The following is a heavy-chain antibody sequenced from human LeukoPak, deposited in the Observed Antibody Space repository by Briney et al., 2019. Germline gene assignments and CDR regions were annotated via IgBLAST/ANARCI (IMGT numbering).Heavy chain of an antibody. CDR1: GGSISNYY. CDR3: ARGGWGWFDP. V-gene: IGHV4-59*01. Sequence: SETLSLTCTISGGSISNYYWSWIRQPPGKGLEWIGYIYYSGTTNYNPSLKSRVTISVDTSKNQFSLKLRSVTAADTAVYYCARGGWGWFDPWGQGTLVTVSS. CDR2: IYYSGTT. D-gene: IGHD3-16*01. J-gene: IGHJ5*02.